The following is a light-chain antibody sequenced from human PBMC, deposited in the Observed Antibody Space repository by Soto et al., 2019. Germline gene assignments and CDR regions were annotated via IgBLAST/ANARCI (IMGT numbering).Light chain of an antibody. CDR3: QQYGNSPLT. CDR2: GVS. CDR1: QSVRSDY. J-gene: IGKJ4*01. Sequence: EIVLTQSPGTLSLSPGERATLSCRASQSVRSDYFAWYQQKPGQAPRVIIFGVSTRATGIPDRLSGSGSGKDFTLTISRLEPEDFALYYCQQYGNSPLTFGGGTQVDIK. V-gene: IGKV3-20*01.